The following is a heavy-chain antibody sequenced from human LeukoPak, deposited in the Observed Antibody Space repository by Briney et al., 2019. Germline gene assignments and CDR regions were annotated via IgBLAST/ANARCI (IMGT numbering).Heavy chain of an antibody. V-gene: IGHV4-4*02. CDR3: ARDNGAIRAYYYHGMDV. Sequence: SETLSLTCAVSGGSISSRNWWSWVRQPPGKGLEWIGEIYHSGSINYNPSLKSRVTISVDKPKNQLSLRLTSVTAADTAVYYCARDNGAIRAYYYHGMDVWGQGTTVTVSS. CDR1: GGSISSRNW. D-gene: IGHD2-8*01. CDR2: IYHSGSI. J-gene: IGHJ6*02.